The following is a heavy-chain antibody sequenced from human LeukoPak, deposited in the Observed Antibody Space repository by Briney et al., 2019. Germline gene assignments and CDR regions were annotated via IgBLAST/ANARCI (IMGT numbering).Heavy chain of an antibody. CDR1: GGSISSRSYY. CDR3: ARHGAVQQKEGLWFGELFFWWFDP. CDR2: IYYSGST. Sequence: SSETLSLTCTVSGGSISSRSYYWGWIRQPPGKGLEGIGYIYYSGSTNYNPSLKSRVTISVDTSKNQFSLKLSSVTAADTAVYYCARHGAVQQKEGLWFGELFFWWFDPWGQGTLVTVSS. D-gene: IGHD3-10*01. V-gene: IGHV4-61*05. J-gene: IGHJ5*02.